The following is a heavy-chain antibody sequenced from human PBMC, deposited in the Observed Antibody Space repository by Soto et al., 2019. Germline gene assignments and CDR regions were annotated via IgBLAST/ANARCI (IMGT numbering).Heavy chain of an antibody. CDR2: ISSSSSYT. CDR1: GFTFSDYY. D-gene: IGHD6-13*01. Sequence: GGSLRLSCAASGFTFSDYYMSWIRQAPGKGLEWVSYISSSSSYTNYADSVKGRFTISRDNAKNSLYLQMNSLRAEDTAVYYCPRAAAMATLYYYGMDVWGQGTTVTVSS. CDR3: PRAAAMATLYYYGMDV. J-gene: IGHJ6*02. V-gene: IGHV3-11*06.